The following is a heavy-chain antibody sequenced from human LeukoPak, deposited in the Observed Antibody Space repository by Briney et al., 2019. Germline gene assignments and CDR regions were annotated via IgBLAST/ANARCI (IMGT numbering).Heavy chain of an antibody. CDR2: FDPEDGET. D-gene: IGHD6-13*01. J-gene: IGHJ3*02. V-gene: IGHV1-24*01. CDR1: GYTLTELS. Sequence: GASVKVSCKVSGYTLTELSMHWVRQAPGKGLEWMGGFDPEDGETIYAQKFQGRVTMTEDTSTDTAYMELSSLRSEDTAVYYCATASWREGHGDAFDIWGQGTMVTVSS. CDR3: ATASWREGHGDAFDI.